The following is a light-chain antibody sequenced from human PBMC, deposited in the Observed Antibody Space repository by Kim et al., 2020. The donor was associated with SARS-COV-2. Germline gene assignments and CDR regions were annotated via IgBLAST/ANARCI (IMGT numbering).Light chain of an antibody. V-gene: IGLV3-21*03. CDR1: TVRSKG. Sequence: PRKAGLITCGGNTVRSKGVRWYQQRRGQAPVVVVFDDGHRPAGIPGRFSGATSGKTASLTSSRVAGGDEADYYCLVCGVTVDHVMFGGGTQLTVL. J-gene: IGLJ3*02. CDR3: LVCGVTVDHVM. CDR2: DDG.